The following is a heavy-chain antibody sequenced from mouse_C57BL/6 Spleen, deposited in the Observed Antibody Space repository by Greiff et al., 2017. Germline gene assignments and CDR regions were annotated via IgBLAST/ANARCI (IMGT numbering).Heavy chain of an antibody. V-gene: IGHV1-26*01. CDR2: INPNNGGT. CDR3: ARTYYSNPHAMDD. CDR1: GYTFTDYY. J-gene: IGHJ4*01. Sequence: VQLQQSGPELVKPGASVKISCKASGYTFTDYYMNWVKQSHGKSLEWIGDINPNNGGTSYNQKFKGKATLTVDKSSSTAYMELRSLTSEDSAVYYCARTYYSNPHAMDDWGQGTSVTVSS. D-gene: IGHD2-5*01.